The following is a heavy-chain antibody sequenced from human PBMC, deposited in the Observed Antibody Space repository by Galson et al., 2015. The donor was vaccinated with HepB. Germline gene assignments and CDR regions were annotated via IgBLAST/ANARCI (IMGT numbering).Heavy chain of an antibody. J-gene: IGHJ6*02. V-gene: IGHV5-10-1*01. CDR2: IDPSDSYT. CDR1: GYSFTSYW. Sequence: QSGAEVKKPGESLRISCKGSGYSFTSYWISWVRQMPGKGLEWMGRIDPSDSYTNYSPSFQGHVTISADKSISTAYLQWSSLKASDTAMYYRARHWPRIAAAGYYYYYGMDVWGQGTTVTVSS. CDR3: ARHWPRIAAAGYYYYYGMDV. D-gene: IGHD6-13*01.